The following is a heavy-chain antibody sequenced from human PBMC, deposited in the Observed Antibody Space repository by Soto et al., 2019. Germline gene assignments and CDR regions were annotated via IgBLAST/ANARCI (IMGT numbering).Heavy chain of an antibody. CDR3: VREDDTTGSYSWFDP. V-gene: IGHV1-69*01. Sequence: QVQLVQSGAEVKKTGSSVRVSCKASGAAFNTITINWVRQAPGKGLEWMGGFVPVFGSATYAQKFQGRVEVTADAPTRTFFMELSRLNSEDTALYYCVREDDTTGSYSWFDPWRQGTLVTVS. CDR2: FVPVFGSA. J-gene: IGHJ5*02. D-gene: IGHD3-9*01. CDR1: GAAFNTIT.